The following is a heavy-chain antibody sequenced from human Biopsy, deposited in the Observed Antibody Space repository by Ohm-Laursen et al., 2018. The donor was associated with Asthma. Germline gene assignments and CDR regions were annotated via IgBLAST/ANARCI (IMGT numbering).Heavy chain of an antibody. CDR3: ARGTGFSNSWYYLRC. J-gene: IGHJ4*02. CDR1: GDSVSSNSAT. D-gene: IGHD6-13*01. CDR2: TYYRSTWYN. V-gene: IGHV6-1*01. Sequence: WQTLSLTCAISGDSVSSNSATWNWIRQSPSRGLEWLGRTYYRSTWYNDYAVSVKSRMTINPDTSKNHFSLQLNSVTPEDTAVYYCARGTGFSNSWYYLRCWGPGTLVTVSS.